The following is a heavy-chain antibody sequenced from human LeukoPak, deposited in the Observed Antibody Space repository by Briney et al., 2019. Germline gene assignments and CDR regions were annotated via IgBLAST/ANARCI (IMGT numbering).Heavy chain of an antibody. Sequence: GGSLRLSCAASGFTFSSYWMSWVRQAPGKGLEWVANIKQDGSEKYYVDSVKGQFTISRDNAKNSLYLQMNSLRAEDTAVYYCARERGDFWSGYSYNDAFDIWGQGTMVTVSS. CDR2: IKQDGSEK. D-gene: IGHD3-3*01. CDR3: ARERGDFWSGYSYNDAFDI. CDR1: GFTFSSYW. V-gene: IGHV3-7*01. J-gene: IGHJ3*02.